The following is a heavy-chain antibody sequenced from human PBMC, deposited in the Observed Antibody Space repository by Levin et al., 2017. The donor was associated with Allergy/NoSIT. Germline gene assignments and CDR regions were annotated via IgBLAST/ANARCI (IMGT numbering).Heavy chain of an antibody. CDR1: GGSISSYY. CDR3: ARGPYGSGSSFDY. J-gene: IGHJ4*02. D-gene: IGHD3-10*01. V-gene: IGHV4-59*01. CDR2: IYYSGST. Sequence: SETLSLTCTVSGGSISSYYWSWIRQPPGKGLEWIGYIYYSGSTKYNPSLKSRVTISVDTSKNQFSLKLSSVTAADTAVYYCARGPYGSGSSFDYWGQGTLVTVSS.